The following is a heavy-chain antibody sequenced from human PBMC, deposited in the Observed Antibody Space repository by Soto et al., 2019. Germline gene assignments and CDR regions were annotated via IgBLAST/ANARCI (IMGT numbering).Heavy chain of an antibody. J-gene: IGHJ4*02. D-gene: IGHD1-20*01. Sequence: EVQLVESGGGLVQPGGSLRLSCAAPTFIFSTYWMTWVRQAPGKGLEWVANIKRDGSETHYADSVNGRFTISRDNAKNSLYLQINSLRVEDTAVYYCVGDGNNWNDFDYWGQGTLVTVSS. CDR2: IKRDGSET. CDR3: VGDGNNWNDFDY. CDR1: TFIFSTYW. V-gene: IGHV3-7*01.